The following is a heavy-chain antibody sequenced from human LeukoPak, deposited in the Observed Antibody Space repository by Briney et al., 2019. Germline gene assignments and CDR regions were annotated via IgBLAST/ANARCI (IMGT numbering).Heavy chain of an antibody. CDR1: GGSISSSSYY. CDR2: IYDSGST. D-gene: IGHD6-19*01. Sequence: PSETLSLTCTVSGGSISSSSYYWGGIRQSPGKGVEGIGRIYDSGSTSYNPYLQSSVTIYVDTSKNQFSLKLSSVNAADTDVYSCARGSDEQWYAFDIWGQGTMVTVSS. J-gene: IGHJ3*02. V-gene: IGHV4-39*01. CDR3: ARGSDEQWYAFDI.